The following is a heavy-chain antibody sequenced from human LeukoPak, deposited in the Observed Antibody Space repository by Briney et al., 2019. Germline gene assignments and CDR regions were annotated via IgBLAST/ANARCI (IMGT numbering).Heavy chain of an antibody. D-gene: IGHD4-17*01. V-gene: IGHV3-48*03. CDR1: GFTFSSYE. CDR3: ARVIRTVTTYYFDY. CDR2: ISSSGSTI. Sequence: GRSLRPSCAASGFTFSSYEMTWVRQAPGKGLEWLSYISSSGSTIYYADSVKGRFTISRDNAKNSLYLQMNSLRAEDTAVYYCARVIRTVTTYYFDYWGQGTLVTVSS. J-gene: IGHJ4*02.